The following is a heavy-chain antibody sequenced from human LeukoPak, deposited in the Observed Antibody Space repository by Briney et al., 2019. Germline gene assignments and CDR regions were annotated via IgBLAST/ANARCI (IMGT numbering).Heavy chain of an antibody. J-gene: IGHJ5*02. CDR3: AKDLDSSGYTPWFDP. CDR1: GFTFSSYA. D-gene: IGHD3-22*01. Sequence: GGSLRLSCAASGFTFSSYAMSWVRQAPGKGLGWVSAISGSGGSTYYADSVKGRFTISRDNSKNTLYLQMNSLRAEDTAVYYCAKDLDSSGYTPWFDPWGQGTLVTVSS. CDR2: ISGSGGST. V-gene: IGHV3-23*01.